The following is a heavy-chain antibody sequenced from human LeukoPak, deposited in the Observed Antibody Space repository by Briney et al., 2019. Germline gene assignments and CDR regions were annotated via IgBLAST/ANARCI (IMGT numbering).Heavy chain of an antibody. Sequence: SETLSLTCTASGGSISSYYWSWIRQPPGKGLEWIGYIYYSGSTNYNPSLKSRVTISVDTSRNQFSLKLSSVTAADTAVYYCARQLRYFDWYDAFDIWGQGTMVTVSS. CDR3: ARQLRYFDWYDAFDI. J-gene: IGHJ3*02. CDR1: GGSISSYY. CDR2: IYYSGST. V-gene: IGHV4-59*08. D-gene: IGHD3-9*01.